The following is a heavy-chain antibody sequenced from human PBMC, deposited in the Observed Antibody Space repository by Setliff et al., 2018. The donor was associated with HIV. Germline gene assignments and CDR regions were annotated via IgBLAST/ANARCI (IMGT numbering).Heavy chain of an antibody. CDR3: ASARVGPSHYSFYMDV. J-gene: IGHJ6*03. CDR1: EFTFKHYW. Sequence: PGGSLRLSCTGSEFTFKHYWMHWVRQAPGKVLVWVSRVNPDGSDTTYADSLKGRFTISRANPKNTFFLHMNSLRAEDTGVYYCASARVGPSHYSFYMDVLCTGTTVTVSS. V-gene: IGHV3-74*01. CDR2: VNPDGSDT.